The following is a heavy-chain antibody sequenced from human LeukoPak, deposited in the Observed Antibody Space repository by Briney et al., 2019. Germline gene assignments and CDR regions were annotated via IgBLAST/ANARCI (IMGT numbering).Heavy chain of an antibody. CDR1: AFTFSTYA. J-gene: IGHJ4*02. CDR3: AKMLIYGSVQRGGYFDY. V-gene: IGHV3-23*01. CDR2: ISGSGGST. Sequence: GSLRLSCAASAFTFSTYAMSWVRQAPGRGLEWVSAISGSGGSTYYADSVKGRFTISRDNSKNTLYLQMNSLRAEDTALYYCAKMLIYGSVQRGGYFDYWGQGTLVTVSS. D-gene: IGHD6-19*01.